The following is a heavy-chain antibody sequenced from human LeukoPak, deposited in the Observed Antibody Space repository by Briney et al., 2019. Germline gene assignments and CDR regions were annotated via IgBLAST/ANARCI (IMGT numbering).Heavy chain of an antibody. J-gene: IGHJ4*02. CDR2: ISGGDT. V-gene: IGHV3-23*01. Sequence: GFSLRLSCAASGFTFSSYAMSWVRQAPGKGLDWDSAISGGDTFYADSVKGRFTISRDNSKNTLYLQVNSLRAEDTVFFFKQKTAYEILTGYYSFDYWGQGTLVTVSS. D-gene: IGHD3-9*01. CDR3: QKTAYEILTGYYSFDY. CDR1: GFTFSSYA.